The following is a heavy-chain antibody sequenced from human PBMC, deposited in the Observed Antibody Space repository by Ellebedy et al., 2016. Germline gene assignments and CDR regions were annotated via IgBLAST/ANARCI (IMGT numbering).Heavy chain of an antibody. CDR2: LYSGGST. J-gene: IGHJ3*02. Sequence: GESLKISCAASGFIVSSNYMSWVRQAPGKGLEWVSVLYSGGSTFYADSVKGRFTISRDNAKISLYLQMNSLRAEDTAVYYCARKRTNWGYPQSPLDIWGQGTMVTVSS. CDR3: ARKRTNWGYPQSPLDI. CDR1: GFIVSSNY. V-gene: IGHV3-66*01. D-gene: IGHD7-27*01.